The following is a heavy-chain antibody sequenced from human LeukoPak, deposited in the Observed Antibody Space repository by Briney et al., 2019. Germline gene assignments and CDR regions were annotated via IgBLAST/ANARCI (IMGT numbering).Heavy chain of an antibody. V-gene: IGHV1-46*01. CDR2: INPSGCST. Sequence: ASVKVSCKASGYTFTSYYMHWVRQAPGQGLEWMGIINPSGCSTSYAQKFQGRVTMTRDMSTSTIYMELSSLRSEDTAVYYCARDRRTLEAVAGTFDYWGQGTLVTVSS. D-gene: IGHD6-19*01. CDR1: GYTFTSYY. J-gene: IGHJ4*02. CDR3: ARDRRTLEAVAGTFDY.